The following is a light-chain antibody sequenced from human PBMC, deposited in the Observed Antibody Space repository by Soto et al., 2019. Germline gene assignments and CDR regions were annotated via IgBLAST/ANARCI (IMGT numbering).Light chain of an antibody. CDR3: QQYGSSGT. Sequence: ENVLTQSPGTLSLSPGERATLCCRASESVSSIYVAWYQQKPGQAPTLLIYGASTRATGIPDRFSGSGSGTDFTLTISRLEPEDFAVYYCQQYGSSGTFGQGTKVDI. CDR1: ESVSSIY. V-gene: IGKV3-20*01. CDR2: GAS. J-gene: IGKJ1*01.